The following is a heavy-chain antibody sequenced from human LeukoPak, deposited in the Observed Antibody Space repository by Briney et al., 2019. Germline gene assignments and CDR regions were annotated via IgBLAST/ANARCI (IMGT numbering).Heavy chain of an antibody. J-gene: IGHJ4*02. V-gene: IGHV3-7*01. CDR1: GFTFSNYW. Sequence: GGSLRLSCAASGFTFSNYWMSWVRQAPGKXLEWVANIKEDGSEKYYVDSVKGRFTISRDNARNSLYLQMNSLRAEDTAVYYCASGRQLGYWGQGTLVTVSS. D-gene: IGHD6-13*01. CDR3: ASGRQLGY. CDR2: IKEDGSEK.